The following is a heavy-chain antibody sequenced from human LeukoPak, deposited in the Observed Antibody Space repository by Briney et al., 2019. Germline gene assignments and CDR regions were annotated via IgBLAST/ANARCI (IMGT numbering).Heavy chain of an antibody. J-gene: IGHJ4*02. CDR3: ARDTGTAWPYGIFVY. D-gene: IGHD3-9*01. CDR1: GYTFTSYG. CDR2: ISAYNGNT. Sequence: ASVKVSCKASGYTFTSYGISWVRQAPGQGLEWMGWISAYNGNTNYAQKLQGRVTMTTDTSTSTAYMELRSLRSDDTAVYYCARDTGTAWPYGIFVYWGQGTLVTVSS. V-gene: IGHV1-18*01.